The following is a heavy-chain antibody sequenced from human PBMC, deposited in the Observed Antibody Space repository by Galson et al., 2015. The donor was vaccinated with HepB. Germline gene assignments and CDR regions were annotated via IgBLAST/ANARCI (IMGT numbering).Heavy chain of an antibody. CDR3: ARTRTNFWSGHHYYMDV. CDR1: GFSLSTSGMG. CDR2: IDWDDDK. J-gene: IGHJ6*03. D-gene: IGHD3-3*01. V-gene: IGHV2-70*01. Sequence: PALVKPTQTLTLTCTFSGFSLSTSGMGVSWIRQPPGKALEWLALIDWDDDKYYSTSLKTRLTFSRDTSTNQVVLTMTNMGPVDTATYYCARTRTNFWSGHHYYMDVWGKGTTVTVSS.